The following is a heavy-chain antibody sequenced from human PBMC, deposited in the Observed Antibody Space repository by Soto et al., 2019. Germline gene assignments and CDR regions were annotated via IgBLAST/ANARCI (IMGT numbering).Heavy chain of an antibody. CDR3: ARSAIPRGGWFRP. J-gene: IGHJ5*02. V-gene: IGHV4-4*07. CDR2: IYASGST. CDR1: DDSLSTYY. D-gene: IGHD2-21*01. Sequence: SETLSLTCNVSDDSLSTYYWSWIRQPAGKGLEWIGRIYASGSTNYNPSLKGRVSMSVDTSKKQFSHRMISVTAADTAMYYCARSAIPRGGWFRPWGQGVLVTVSS.